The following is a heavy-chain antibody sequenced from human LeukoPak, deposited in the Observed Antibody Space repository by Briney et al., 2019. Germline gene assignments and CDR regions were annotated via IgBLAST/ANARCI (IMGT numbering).Heavy chain of an antibody. CDR3: ARGGYYYDSSGYYEADP. Sequence: ASVKVSCKASGYTFTGYYMHRVRQAPGQGLEWMGWINPNSGGTNYAQKFQGRVTMTRDTSISTAYMELSRLRSDDTAVYYCARGGYYYDSSGYYEADPWGRGTLVTVSS. D-gene: IGHD3-22*01. V-gene: IGHV1-2*02. J-gene: IGHJ5*02. CDR1: GYTFTGYY. CDR2: INPNSGGT.